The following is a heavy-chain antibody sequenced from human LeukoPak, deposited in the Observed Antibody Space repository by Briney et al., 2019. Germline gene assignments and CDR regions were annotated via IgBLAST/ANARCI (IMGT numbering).Heavy chain of an antibody. D-gene: IGHD6-19*01. CDR1: GGSVSSGSYY. V-gene: IGHV4-61*01. J-gene: IGHJ4*02. Sequence: PSETLSLTCTVSGGSVSSGSYYWSWIRQPPGKGLEWIGYIYYSGSTNYNPSLKSRVTISVDTSKNQFSLKLSSVTAADTAVYYCARDDSGWFDYWGQGTLVTVSS. CDR3: ARDDSGWFDY. CDR2: IYYSGST.